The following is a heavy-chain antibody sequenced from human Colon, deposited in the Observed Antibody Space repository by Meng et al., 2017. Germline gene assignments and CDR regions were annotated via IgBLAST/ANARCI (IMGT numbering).Heavy chain of an antibody. D-gene: IGHD1-7*01. Sequence: SETLSLTCTITGYSIGSGYYWGWIRQAPGKGLEWIASIHHDGTTYYNPSLKSRVTISMDMSKNQFSLKLTSVTAADTAIYYCVRDRGDGGTTDFWGRGTLVTDSS. CDR1: GYSIGSGYY. CDR3: VRDRGDGGTTDF. CDR2: IHHDGTT. V-gene: IGHV4-38-2*02. J-gene: IGHJ4*02.